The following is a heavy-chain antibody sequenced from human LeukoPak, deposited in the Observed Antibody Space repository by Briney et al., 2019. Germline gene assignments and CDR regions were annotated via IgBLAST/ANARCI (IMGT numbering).Heavy chain of an antibody. V-gene: IGHV1-8*01. Sequence: ASVKVSCKASGYTLTSYDINWVRQATGQGLEWMGWMNPNSGNTGYAQKFQGRVTMTRNTSISTAYMELSSLRSEDTAVYYCARNTYYYDSSGYYYVNWFDPWGQGTLVTVSS. J-gene: IGHJ5*02. D-gene: IGHD3-22*01. CDR1: GYTLTSYD. CDR2: MNPNSGNT. CDR3: ARNTYYYDSSGYYYVNWFDP.